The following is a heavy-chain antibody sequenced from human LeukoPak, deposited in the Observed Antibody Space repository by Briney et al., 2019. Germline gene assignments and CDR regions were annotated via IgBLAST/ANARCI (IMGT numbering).Heavy chain of an antibody. CDR3: AHRPQPPRGSGGYYSWFGP. V-gene: IGHV2-5*02. Sequence: SGPTLVHPTQTLTLTCTFSGFSLRTSGVGVGWIRHPPGKALGWLALIYWDDDKRYNPPLKSRLTITKDTSKNQVVLTMTNMDPVDTATYYCAHRPQPPRGSGGYYSWFGPWGQGTLVTVSS. D-gene: IGHD3-10*01. J-gene: IGHJ5*02. CDR2: IYWDDDK. CDR1: GFSLRTSGVG.